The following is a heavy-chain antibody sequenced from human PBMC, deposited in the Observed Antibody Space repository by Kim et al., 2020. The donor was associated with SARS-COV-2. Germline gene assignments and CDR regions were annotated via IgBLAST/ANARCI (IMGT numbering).Heavy chain of an antibody. D-gene: IGHD3-22*01. J-gene: IGHJ3*02. CDR1: GFTFSSYG. V-gene: IGHV3-30*18. CDR2: ISYDGSNK. CDR3: AKGGYYDSSGYFPSYAFDI. Sequence: GGSLRLSCAASGFTFSSYGMHWVRQAPGKGLEWVAVISYDGSNKYYADPVKGRFTISRDNSKNTLYLQMNSLRAEDRAVYYCAKGGYYDSSGYFPSYAFDIWGQGTMVTVSS.